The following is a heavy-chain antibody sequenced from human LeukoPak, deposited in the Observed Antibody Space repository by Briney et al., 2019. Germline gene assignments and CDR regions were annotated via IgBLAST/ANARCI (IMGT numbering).Heavy chain of an antibody. J-gene: IGHJ4*02. Sequence: ASVKVSCKASGYTFTGYYMHWVRQAPGQGLEWMGWINPNSGGTNYAQKFQGRVTMTRDTSISTAYMELSSLISEDTAVYYCASWGVVTAVFDYWGQGTLVTVSS. CDR3: ASWGVVTAVFDY. V-gene: IGHV1-2*02. CDR2: INPNSGGT. CDR1: GYTFTGYY. D-gene: IGHD2-21*02.